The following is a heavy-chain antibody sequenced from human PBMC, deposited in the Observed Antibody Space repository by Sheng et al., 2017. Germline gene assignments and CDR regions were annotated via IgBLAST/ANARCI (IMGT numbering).Heavy chain of an antibody. V-gene: IGHV3-30-3*01. J-gene: IGHJ3*02. CDR2: ISYDGSNK. D-gene: IGHD3-16*01. CDR3: AREGVPGAFDI. CDR1: GFTFSSYA. Sequence: QVQLVESGGGVVQPGRSLRLSCAASGFTFSSYAMHWVRQAPGKGLEWVAVISYDGSNKYYADSVKGRFTISRDNSKNTLYLQMNSLRAEDTAVYYCAREGVPGAFDIWGQGTMVTVSS.